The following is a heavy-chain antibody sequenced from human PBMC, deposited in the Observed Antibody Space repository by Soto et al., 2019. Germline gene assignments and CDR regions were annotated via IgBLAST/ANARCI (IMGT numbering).Heavy chain of an antibody. CDR2: INPNSGGT. Sequence: GASVKVSCKASGYTFTGYYMHWVRQAPGQGLEWMGWINPNSGGTNYAQKFQGWVTMTRDTSISTAYMELSRLRSEDTAVYYCASEGYSYGYSADYWGQGTLVTVSS. D-gene: IGHD5-18*01. CDR1: GYTFTGYY. CDR3: ASEGYSYGYSADY. J-gene: IGHJ4*02. V-gene: IGHV1-2*04.